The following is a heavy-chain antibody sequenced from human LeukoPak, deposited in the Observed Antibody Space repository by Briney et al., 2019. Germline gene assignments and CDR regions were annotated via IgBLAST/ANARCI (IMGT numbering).Heavy chain of an antibody. Sequence: PGGSLRLSCKGSGYSFTSYWIGWVRQMPGKGLEWMGIIYPGDSDTRYSPSFQGQVTISADKSISTAYLQWSSLKASDTAMYYCANMGGSGSSNDAFDIWGQGTTVTVSS. D-gene: IGHD3-10*01. J-gene: IGHJ3*02. CDR3: ANMGGSGSSNDAFDI. V-gene: IGHV5-51*01. CDR1: GYSFTSYW. CDR2: IYPGDSDT.